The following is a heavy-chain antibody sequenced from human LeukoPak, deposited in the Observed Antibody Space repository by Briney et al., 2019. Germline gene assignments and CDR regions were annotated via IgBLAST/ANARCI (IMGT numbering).Heavy chain of an antibody. CDR1: GYTFTGYY. Sequence: ASVKVSCKASGYTFTGYYMLWVRQAPGQGLEWMGWINPNSGGTNYAQKFQGRVTMTRDTSISTAYMELSRLRSDDTAVYYCARVPRFAPLAMIVVPGDAFDIWGQGTMVTVSS. CDR2: INPNSGGT. D-gene: IGHD3-22*01. J-gene: IGHJ3*02. CDR3: ARVPRFAPLAMIVVPGDAFDI. V-gene: IGHV1-2*02.